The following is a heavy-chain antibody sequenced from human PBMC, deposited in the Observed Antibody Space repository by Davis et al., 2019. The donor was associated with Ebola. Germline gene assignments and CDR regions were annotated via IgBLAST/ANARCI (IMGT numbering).Heavy chain of an antibody. CDR1: GFTVSSNY. Sequence: GESLKISCAASGFTVSSNYMSWVRQAPGKGLEWVSVIYSGGSTYYADSVKGRFTISRDNSKNTLHLQMSSLSAEDTAVYYCVKDLQGEFYYGMDVWGQGTTVTVSS. D-gene: IGHD3-16*01. CDR2: IYSGGST. CDR3: VKDLQGEFYYGMDV. V-gene: IGHV3-53*05. J-gene: IGHJ6*02.